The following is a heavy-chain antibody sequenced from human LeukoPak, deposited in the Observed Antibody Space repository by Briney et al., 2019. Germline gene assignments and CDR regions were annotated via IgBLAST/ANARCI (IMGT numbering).Heavy chain of an antibody. D-gene: IGHD5-18*01. CDR1: GFTVSSNY. J-gene: IGHJ1*01. Sequence: PGGSLRLSCAASGFTVSSNYMSWVRQAPGKGLEWVSVIYSGGSTYYADSVKGRFTISRENSKNTLYLQMNSLRAEDTAVYYCARGYGPVYFQHWGQGTLVTVSS. CDR2: IYSGGST. V-gene: IGHV3-53*01. CDR3: ARGYGPVYFQH.